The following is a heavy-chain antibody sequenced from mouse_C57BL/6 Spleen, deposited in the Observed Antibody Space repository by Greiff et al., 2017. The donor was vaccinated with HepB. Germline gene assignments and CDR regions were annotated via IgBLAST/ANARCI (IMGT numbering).Heavy chain of an antibody. CDR2: IRLKSDNYAT. D-gene: IGHD6-2*01. CDR3: TRTSRWYFDV. V-gene: IGHV6-3*01. J-gene: IGHJ1*03. Sequence: EVMLVESGGGLVQPGGSMKLSCVASGFTFSNYWMNWVRQSPEKGLEWVAQIRLKSDNYATHYAESVKGRFTISRDDSKSSVYLQMNNLRAEDTGIYYCTRTSRWYFDVWGTGTTVTVSS. CDR1: GFTFSNYW.